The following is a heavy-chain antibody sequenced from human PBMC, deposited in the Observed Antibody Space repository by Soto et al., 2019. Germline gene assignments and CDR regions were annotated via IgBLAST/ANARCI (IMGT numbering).Heavy chain of an antibody. D-gene: IGHD1-20*01. Sequence: SETLSLTCTVSGGSIPHYYWSWIRLPPGKRLEWIGYIHYSGSTNYHPSLKSRVTISVDTSKNQFSLKLSSVTAADTAVYYCARVRYNWNYGYGMDVWGQGTTVTVSS. CDR2: IHYSGST. V-gene: IGHV4-59*01. CDR1: GGSIPHYY. CDR3: ARVRYNWNYGYGMDV. J-gene: IGHJ6*02.